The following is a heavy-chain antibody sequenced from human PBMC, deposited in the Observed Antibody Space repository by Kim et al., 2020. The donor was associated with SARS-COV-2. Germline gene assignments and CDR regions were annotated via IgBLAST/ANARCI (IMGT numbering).Heavy chain of an antibody. CDR3: ARTPCSSTSCYRFGRWFDP. D-gene: IGHD2-2*02. V-gene: IGHV4-34*01. J-gene: IGHJ5*02. CDR1: GGSFSGYY. CDR2: INHSGST. Sequence: SETLSLTCTVYGGSFSGYYWSWIRQPPGKGLEWIGEINHSGSTNYNPSLKSRVTISVDTSKNQFSLKLSSVTAADTAVYYCARTPCSSTSCYRFGRWFDPWGQGTLVTVSS.